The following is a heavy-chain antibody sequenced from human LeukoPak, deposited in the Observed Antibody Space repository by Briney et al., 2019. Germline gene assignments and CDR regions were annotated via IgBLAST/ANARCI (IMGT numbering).Heavy chain of an antibody. CDR1: GDPSRGYY. V-gene: IGHV4-34*01. J-gene: IGHJ6*03. Sequence: SETLSLTRGVSGDPSRGYYWSWIRHSPGKGQEWMAEINDSGSTNFNPSLKSRLRISLDASKNQFSLTLSSVTAADTAVYYCARRVSYYYFYMDVWGNGTTVTVSS. CDR2: INDSGST. CDR3: ARRVSYYYFYMDV.